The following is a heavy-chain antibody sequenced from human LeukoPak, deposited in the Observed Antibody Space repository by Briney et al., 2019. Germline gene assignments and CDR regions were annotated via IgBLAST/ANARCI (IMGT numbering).Heavy chain of an antibody. CDR1: GYTLTSYG. J-gene: IGHJ4*02. CDR3: ARARLRITMVRGVIPGTGY. V-gene: IGHV1-18*01. CDR2: ISAYNGNT. Sequence: ASVKVSCKASGYTLTSYGISWVRQAPGQGLEWMGWISAYNGNTNYAQKLQGRVTMTTDTSTSTAYMELRSLRSDDTAVYYCARARLRITMVRGVIPGTGYWGQGTLVTVSS. D-gene: IGHD3-10*01.